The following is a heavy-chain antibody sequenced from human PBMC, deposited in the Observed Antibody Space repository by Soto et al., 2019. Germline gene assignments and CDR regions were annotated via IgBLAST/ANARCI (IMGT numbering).Heavy chain of an antibody. CDR1: SVSNAW. CDR3: TKTPYGYFDL. Sequence: SVSNAWMNWVRQAPGKGLEWVGRIKSKTVGGTTDYAAPVKGRFTISRDDSKNTLYLQMNSLKTEDTAVYYCTKTPYGYFDLWGGGTLVTVSS. V-gene: IGHV3-15*07. CDR2: IKSKTVGGTT. J-gene: IGHJ2*01.